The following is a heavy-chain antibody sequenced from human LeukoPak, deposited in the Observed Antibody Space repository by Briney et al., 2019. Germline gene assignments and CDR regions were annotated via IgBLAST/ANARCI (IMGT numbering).Heavy chain of an antibody. D-gene: IGHD3-22*01. CDR2: ISYDGSNK. V-gene: IGHV3-30*03. Sequence: GGSLRLSCAASGFTFSSYGMHWVRQAPGKGLEWVAVISYDGSNKYYADSVKGRFTISRDNSKNTLYLQMNSLRAEDTAVYYCWTIVVGSKIDYWGQGTLVTVSS. J-gene: IGHJ4*02. CDR1: GFTFSSYG. CDR3: WTIVVGSKIDY.